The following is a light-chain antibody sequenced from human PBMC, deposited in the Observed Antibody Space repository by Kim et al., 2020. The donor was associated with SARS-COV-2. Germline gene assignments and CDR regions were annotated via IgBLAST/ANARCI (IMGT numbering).Light chain of an antibody. V-gene: IGLV1-47*01. J-gene: IGLJ1*01. Sequence: ELTQPPSASGTPGQRVTISCSGSSSNIGSNYVYWYQQLPGTAPKLLIYRNNQRPSGFPDRFSGSKSGTSASLAISGLRSEDEADYYCAAWDDSLSGNYVFGTGTKVTVL. CDR2: RNN. CDR1: SSNIGSNY. CDR3: AAWDDSLSGNYV.